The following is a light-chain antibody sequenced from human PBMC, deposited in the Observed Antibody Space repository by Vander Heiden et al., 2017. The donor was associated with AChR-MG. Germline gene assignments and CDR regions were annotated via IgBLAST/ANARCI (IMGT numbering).Light chain of an antibody. CDR2: GAS. J-gene: IGKJ2*01. V-gene: IGKV1-39*01. CDR3: QQTYSTPQVT. CDR1: QRISIY. Sequence: DIQMTQSPSSLSASVGDTVTITCRARQRISIYLNWYQQKPGKAPNLLIHGASSLESGVPSRFSGSGSATDFTLTISNLQPEDFATYYCQQTYSTPQVTFGQGTKLEIK.